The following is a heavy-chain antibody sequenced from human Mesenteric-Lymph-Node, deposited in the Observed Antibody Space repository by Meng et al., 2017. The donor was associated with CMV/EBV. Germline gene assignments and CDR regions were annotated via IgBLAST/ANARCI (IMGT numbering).Heavy chain of an antibody. D-gene: IGHD3-16*01. J-gene: IGHJ4*02. CDR2: ISSSSSYI. Sequence: GGSLRLSCAASGFTFSSYSMNWVRQAPGKGLEWVSSISSSSSYIYYADSVKGRFTVTRDNANNTLNLQMNSVRGDDTALYYCAKSHGLGLDSWGQGALVTVSS. CDR1: GFTFSSYS. CDR3: AKSHGLGLDS. V-gene: IGHV3-21*04.